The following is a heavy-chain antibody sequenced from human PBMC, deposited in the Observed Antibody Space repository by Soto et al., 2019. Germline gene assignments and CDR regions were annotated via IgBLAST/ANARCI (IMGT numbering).Heavy chain of an antibody. CDR2: TIPMFNIT. J-gene: IGHJ6*02. CDR1: GCTFISYV. V-gene: IGHV1-69*01. Sequence: QVLLVQSGAQVKNPVSSVKVSCKASGCTFISYVYNWVRQAPGQGLEWMGGTIPMFNITNFAQKFQGSITITADESTTTADMELRSLRSEDPALYYCARWPTVSRPTYGMDVWGQGTTVTVS. CDR3: ARWPTVSRPTYGMDV. D-gene: IGHD1-26*01.